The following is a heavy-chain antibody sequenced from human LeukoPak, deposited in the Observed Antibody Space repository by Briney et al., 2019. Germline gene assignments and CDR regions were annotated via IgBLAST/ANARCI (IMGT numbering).Heavy chain of an antibody. CDR1: EFTISRYW. CDR2: INNDGSIT. D-gene: IGHD2-15*01. V-gene: IGHV3-74*01. Sequence: GGSLRLSCAASEFTISRYWMHWVRQAPGKGLVWVSNINNDGSITTYADSVKGRFTISRDNVKSTLFLQMNSLGAEDTAVYYCAREYCSGGSCYSSLDAFDIWGQGTMVTVSS. CDR3: AREYCSGGSCYSSLDAFDI. J-gene: IGHJ3*02.